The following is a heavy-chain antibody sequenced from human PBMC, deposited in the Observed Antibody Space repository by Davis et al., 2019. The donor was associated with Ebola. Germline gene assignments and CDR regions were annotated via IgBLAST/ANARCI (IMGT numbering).Heavy chain of an antibody. Sequence: SETLSLTCTVSGGSISSSSYYWGWIRQPPGKGLEWIGSIYYSGSTYYNPSLKSRVTISVDTSKNQFSLKLSSVTAADTAVYYCARQVAEYYYGSGSYGTYNWFDPWGQGTLVTVSS. CDR2: IYYSGST. V-gene: IGHV4-39*01. J-gene: IGHJ5*02. D-gene: IGHD3-10*01. CDR3: ARQVAEYYYGSGSYGTYNWFDP. CDR1: GGSISSSSYY.